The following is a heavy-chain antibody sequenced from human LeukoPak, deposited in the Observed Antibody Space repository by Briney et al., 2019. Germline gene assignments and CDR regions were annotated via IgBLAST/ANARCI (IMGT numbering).Heavy chain of an antibody. CDR2: INSDGSTT. CDR3: ARVGDSSGNFDY. V-gene: IGHV3-74*01. CDR1: GFTVSSKY. J-gene: IGHJ4*02. Sequence: GGSLRLSCAASGFTVSSKYMSWVRQAPGKGLEWVSRINSDGSTTSYADSVKGRFTISRDNAKNTLYLQMNSLRAEDTAVYYCARVGDSSGNFDYWGQGTLVTVSS. D-gene: IGHD3-22*01.